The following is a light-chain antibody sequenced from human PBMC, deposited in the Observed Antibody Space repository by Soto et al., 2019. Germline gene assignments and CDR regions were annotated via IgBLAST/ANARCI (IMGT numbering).Light chain of an antibody. Sequence: IQVSQSPSSLSASVEDRVIITCRASQSISNHLNWYQQKPGKAPKLLIFAASSLQSGVPSRFSGSRSGTDFTLTISRLEPEEFAVYYCRQYGSSGTFGQGTKVDIK. CDR1: QSISNH. J-gene: IGKJ1*01. V-gene: IGKV1-39*01. CDR3: RQYGSSGT. CDR2: AAS.